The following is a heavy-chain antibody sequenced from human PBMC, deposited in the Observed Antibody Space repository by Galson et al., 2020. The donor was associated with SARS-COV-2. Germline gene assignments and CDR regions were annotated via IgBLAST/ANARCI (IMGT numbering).Heavy chain of an antibody. Sequence: GGSLRLPCTASGFTFNNYAMSWVRQVPGKGPEWVSNLRGNGGVTSNAASVKGRFTISRDNSKNMLYLRMNGLRVEDTAVYYCAKLNGYTHGWLDYWGQGTLVTVSS. CDR2: LRGNGGVT. V-gene: IGHV3-23*01. D-gene: IGHD3-16*01. CDR3: AKLNGYTHGWLDY. J-gene: IGHJ4*02. CDR1: GFTFNNYA.